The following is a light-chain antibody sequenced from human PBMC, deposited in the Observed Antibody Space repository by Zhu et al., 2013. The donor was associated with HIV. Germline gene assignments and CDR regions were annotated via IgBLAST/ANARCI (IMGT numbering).Light chain of an antibody. J-gene: IGKJ2*04. V-gene: IGKV3-15*01. CDR1: RSVSSN. CDR3: QQYNNWPCS. CDR2: GAF. Sequence: EIVMTQSPATLSVSPGERATLSCRASRSVSSNLARYQQKPGQAPRLLIYGAFTRATGIPARFSGSGSGTEFTLTISSLQSEDFAVYYCQQYNNWPCSFGQGTKLEIK.